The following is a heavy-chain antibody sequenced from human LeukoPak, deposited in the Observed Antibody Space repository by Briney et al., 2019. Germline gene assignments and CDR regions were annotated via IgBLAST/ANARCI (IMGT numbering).Heavy chain of an antibody. V-gene: IGHV1-8*01. D-gene: IGHD3-10*01. CDR1: GYTFTSYD. CDR3: ARGLWFGELVDY. J-gene: IGHJ4*02. Sequence: GASVKVSCKASGYTFTSYDINWVRQATGQGLEWMGWMNPNSGNTGHAQKFQGRVTMTRNTSISTAYMELSSLRSEDTAVYYCARGLWFGELVDYWGQGTLVTVSS. CDR2: MNPNSGNT.